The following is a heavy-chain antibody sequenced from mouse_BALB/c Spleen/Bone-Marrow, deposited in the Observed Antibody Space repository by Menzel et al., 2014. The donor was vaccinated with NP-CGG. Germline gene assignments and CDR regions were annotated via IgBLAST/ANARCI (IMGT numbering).Heavy chain of an antibody. J-gene: IGHJ2*01. Sequence: VHVKQSGAELVRPGASVKISRKAFGYTFTNHHINWVKQRPGQGLDWIGYINPYNDYTSYNQKFKGKATLTVDKSSSTAYMELSSLTSEDSAVYYCARSASYYFDYWGQGTTLTVSS. CDR2: INPYNDYT. V-gene: IGHV1S45*01. CDR1: GYTFTNHH. CDR3: ARSASYYFDY.